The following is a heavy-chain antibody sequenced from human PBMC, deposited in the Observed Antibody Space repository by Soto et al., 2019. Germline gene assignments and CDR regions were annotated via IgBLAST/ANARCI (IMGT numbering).Heavy chain of an antibody. V-gene: IGHV4-30-4*01. CDR3: ARHHDYCDYERPRLNAFDL. CDR1: GGSISSGDYY. CDR2: SYYSGST. J-gene: IGHJ3*01. D-gene: IGHD4-17*01. Sequence: QVQLEESGPGQVKPSQTLSLTCTVSGGSISSGDYYWSWIRQPPGKGLEWIGYSYYSGSTYYNPSLKSRVTISLDKSKNQFSLELSSVTAADTAVSYCARHHDYCDYERPRLNAFDLWGQGTMVTVSS.